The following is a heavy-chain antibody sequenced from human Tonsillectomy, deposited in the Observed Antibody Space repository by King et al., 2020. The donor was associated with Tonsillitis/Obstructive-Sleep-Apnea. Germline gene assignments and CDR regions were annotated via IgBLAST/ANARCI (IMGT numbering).Heavy chain of an antibody. CDR3: ATDLGRTTKEADAFDI. D-gene: IGHD1/OR15-1a*01. CDR2: FDPEDGET. J-gene: IGHJ3*02. CDR1: GYTLTELS. Sequence: QLVQSGAEVKKPGASVKVSCKVSGYTLTELSMHWVRQAPGKGLEWMGGFDPEDGETIYAQKFQGRVTITEDTSTDTAYMELSSLRSEDTAVYYCATDLGRTTKEADAFDIWGQGTMVTVSS. V-gene: IGHV1-24*01.